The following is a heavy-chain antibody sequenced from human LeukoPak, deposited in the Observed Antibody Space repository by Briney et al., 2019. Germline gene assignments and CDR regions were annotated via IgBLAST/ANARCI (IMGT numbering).Heavy chain of an antibody. CDR1: GGSISSGGYY. Sequence: SSQTLSLTCTVSGGSISSGGYYWSWIRQHPGKGLEWIGYIYYSGSTYYNPSLKSRVTISVDTSRNQFSLKLSSVTAADTAVYYCARTPKFPTTVTTYYFDYWGQGTLATVSS. D-gene: IGHD4-17*01. V-gene: IGHV4-31*03. CDR2: IYYSGST. CDR3: ARTPKFPTTVTTYYFDY. J-gene: IGHJ4*02.